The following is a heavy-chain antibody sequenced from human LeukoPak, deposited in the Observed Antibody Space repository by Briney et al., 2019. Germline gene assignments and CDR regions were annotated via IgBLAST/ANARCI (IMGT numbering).Heavy chain of an antibody. CDR3: AATPVRAVAGTEFDP. Sequence: PSETLSLTCTVSGGSISSYYWSWIRQPAGKGLEGIGRIYTSGSTNYNPSLKSRLTMSVDTSKNHFSLKLSSLPAADTAVYYCAATPVRAVAGTEFDPWGQGTLVTVSS. CDR1: GGSISSYY. V-gene: IGHV4-4*07. J-gene: IGHJ5*02. D-gene: IGHD6-19*01. CDR2: IYTSGST.